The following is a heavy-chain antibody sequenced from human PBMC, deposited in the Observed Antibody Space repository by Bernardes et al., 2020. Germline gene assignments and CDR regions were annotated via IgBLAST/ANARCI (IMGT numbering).Heavy chain of an antibody. Sequence: SLRLSCAASGFTFSNFAMIWVRQAPGKGLEWVSAITGSGGGTYYADSVKGRFTITRDNSKNTLYLQMHSLRAEDTAVYYCAKPYGDFDYWGQGTLVTVSS. D-gene: IGHD4-17*01. CDR3: AKPYGDFDY. CDR1: GFTFSNFA. V-gene: IGHV3-23*01. J-gene: IGHJ4*02. CDR2: ITGSGGGT.